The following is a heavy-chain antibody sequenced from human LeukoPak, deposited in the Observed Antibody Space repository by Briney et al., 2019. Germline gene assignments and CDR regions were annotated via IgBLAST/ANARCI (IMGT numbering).Heavy chain of an antibody. CDR1: GFTFSSYA. V-gene: IGHV3-23*01. CDR2: IVGSGGST. Sequence: GGSLRLSCDASGFTFSSYAMSWVRQAPGKGLEWVSAIVGSGGSTYYADSVKGRFTISRDNSKNTLYLQMNSLRAEDTAVYYCAKDQHPDSSSWYMKGYFQHWGQGTLVTVSS. D-gene: IGHD6-13*01. CDR3: AKDQHPDSSSWYMKGYFQH. J-gene: IGHJ1*01.